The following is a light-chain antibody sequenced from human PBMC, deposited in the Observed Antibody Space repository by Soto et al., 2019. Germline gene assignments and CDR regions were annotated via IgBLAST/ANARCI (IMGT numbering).Light chain of an antibody. CDR1: QNITTY. Sequence: DIQMTQSPFSLSSSVGDRFASTCRASQNITTYVNWYQQKPGKAPNLLIYGASNLQSGVPSRFSGSGSGTEFTLTISSLRPEDFATYYCQQSYSSPVTFGQGTRLEI. J-gene: IGKJ5*01. CDR3: QQSYSSPVT. V-gene: IGKV1-39*01. CDR2: GAS.